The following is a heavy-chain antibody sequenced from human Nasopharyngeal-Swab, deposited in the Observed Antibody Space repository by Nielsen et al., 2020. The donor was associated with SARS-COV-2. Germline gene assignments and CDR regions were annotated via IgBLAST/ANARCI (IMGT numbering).Heavy chain of an antibody. CDR2: ISGSGGST. J-gene: IGHJ4*02. V-gene: IGHV3-23*01. CDR1: GFTFSSYA. Sequence: GESLKISCAASGFTFSSYAMSWVRQAPGKGLEWVSAISGSGGSTYYADSVKGRFTLSRDNSKNTLYLQMNSLRAEDTAVYYCAKVVFSDYVWGSYRYPFDYWGQGTLVTVSS. D-gene: IGHD3-16*02. CDR3: AKVVFSDYVWGSYRYPFDY.